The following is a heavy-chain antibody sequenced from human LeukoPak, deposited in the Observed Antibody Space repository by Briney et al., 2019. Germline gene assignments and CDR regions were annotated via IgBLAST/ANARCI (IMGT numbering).Heavy chain of an antibody. CDR2: ISASGDNT. CDR3: AKRFCSATRCFHFDY. CDR1: GLTFAGYD. J-gene: IGHJ4*02. D-gene: IGHD2-2*01. Sequence: GGSLRLSCAAPGLTFAGYDMSWVRQAPGKGLEWVSTISASGDNTYYAGSVKGRFTISRDNSKNTLYLQMGSLRAEDTAVYYCAKRFCSATRCFHFDYWGQGTLVTVSS. V-gene: IGHV3-23*01.